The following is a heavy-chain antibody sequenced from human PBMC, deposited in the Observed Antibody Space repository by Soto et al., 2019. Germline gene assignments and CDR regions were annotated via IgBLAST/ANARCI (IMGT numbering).Heavy chain of an antibody. J-gene: IGHJ3*01. D-gene: IGHD2-15*01. CDR3: ARPYGGKIGDALDL. V-gene: IGHV3-23*01. CDR2: VSGGSGVT. Sequence: EMQLLESGGGLVQPGGSLRLSCVVSGFSFSTYGVTWVRQAPGKGLEWVCGVSGGSGVTHYTDSVKGRFTISGDDSKNTLYLQMNSLRAEDTAVYYCARPYGGKIGDALDLWGQGTTVTVSS. CDR1: GFSFSTYG.